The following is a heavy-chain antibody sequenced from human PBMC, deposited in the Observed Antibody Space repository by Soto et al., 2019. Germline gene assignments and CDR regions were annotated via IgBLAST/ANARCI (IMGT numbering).Heavy chain of an antibody. D-gene: IGHD6-19*01. J-gene: IGHJ3*02. Sequence: GGSLRLSCAASGFTFSDYYMSWIRQAPGKGLEWVSYISSSGSTIYYADSVKGRFTISRDNAKNSLYLQMNSLRAEDTAVYYCAREGIAVADDAFDIWGQGTMVTVSS. CDR3: AREGIAVADDAFDI. V-gene: IGHV3-11*01. CDR2: ISSSGSTI. CDR1: GFTFSDYY.